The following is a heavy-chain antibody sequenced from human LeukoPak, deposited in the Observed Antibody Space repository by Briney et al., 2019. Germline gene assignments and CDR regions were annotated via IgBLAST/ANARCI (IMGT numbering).Heavy chain of an antibody. Sequence: PSETLSLTCTVSGGSISSYYWSWIRQPPGKGLEWIGYIYYSGSTNYNPSLKSRVTISVDTSKNQFSLKLSSVTAADTAVYYCARETSYSSGWFTGYYFDYWGQGTLVTVSS. V-gene: IGHV4-59*12. CDR2: IYYSGST. J-gene: IGHJ4*02. D-gene: IGHD6-19*01. CDR1: GGSISSYY. CDR3: ARETSYSSGWFTGYYFDY.